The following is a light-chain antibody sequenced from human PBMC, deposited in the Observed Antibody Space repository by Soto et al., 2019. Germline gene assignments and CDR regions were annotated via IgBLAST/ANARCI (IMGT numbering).Light chain of an antibody. V-gene: IGKV2-28*01. J-gene: IGKJ3*01. Sequence: DIVMTQSPLSLPVTPGEPASISCRSSQSLLHSNGYNYLDWYLQKPGQSPQLMIYLGSNRASGVPDRFSGSGSGTDFTLKISRVEAEDVGVYYFMQALQTFTFGPVTEVDIK. CDR3: MQALQTFT. CDR1: QSLLHSNGYNY. CDR2: LGS.